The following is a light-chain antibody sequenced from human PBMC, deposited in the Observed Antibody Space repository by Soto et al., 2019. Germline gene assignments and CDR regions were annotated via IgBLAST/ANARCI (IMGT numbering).Light chain of an antibody. CDR3: QQYCSSPQLT. CDR1: QTVKGNY. CDR2: TAS. V-gene: IGKV3-20*01. Sequence: EIVLTQSPGTLYLSPGERATLSCRASQTVKGNYIAWYQHKPGQAPRLLIYTASYRPTGIPDRFSGSGSGTAFTLDISRLEPDDFAVDYCQQYCSSPQLTFGGGTRLE. J-gene: IGKJ4*01.